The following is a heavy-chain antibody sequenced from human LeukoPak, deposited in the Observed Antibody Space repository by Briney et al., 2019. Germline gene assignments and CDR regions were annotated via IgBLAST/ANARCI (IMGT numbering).Heavy chain of an antibody. CDR1: GYTFTSYG. J-gene: IGHJ6*02. V-gene: IGHV1-69*13. D-gene: IGHD1-26*01. CDR3: ARELSSGSLATGDYGMDV. CDR2: IIPIFGTA. Sequence: SVKVSCKASGYTFTSYGISWVRQAPGQGLEWMGGIIPIFGTANYAQKFQGRVTITADESTSTAYMELSSLRSEDTAVYYCARELSSGSLATGDYGMDVWGQGTTVTVSS.